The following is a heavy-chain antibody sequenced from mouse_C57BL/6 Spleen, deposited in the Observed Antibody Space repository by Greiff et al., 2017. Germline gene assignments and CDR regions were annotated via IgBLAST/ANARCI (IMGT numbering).Heavy chain of an antibody. D-gene: IGHD2-4*01. CDR3: ARRGVIYYDYDEGAWFAY. CDR1: GYTFTSYG. J-gene: IGHJ3*01. V-gene: IGHV1-81*01. Sequence: VQLQESGAELARPGASVKLSCKASGYTFTSYGISWVKQRTGQGLEWIGEIYPRSGNTYYNEKFKGKATLTADKSSSTAYMELRSLTSEDSAVYFCARRGVIYYDYDEGAWFAYWGQGTLVTVSA. CDR2: IYPRSGNT.